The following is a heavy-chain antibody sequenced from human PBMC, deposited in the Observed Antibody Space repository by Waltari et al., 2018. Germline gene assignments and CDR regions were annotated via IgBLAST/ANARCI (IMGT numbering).Heavy chain of an antibody. CDR3: ARDKSTKQLVRKRHDAFDI. CDR1: GGSISSYY. V-gene: IGHV4-59*01. D-gene: IGHD6-13*01. CDR2: IYYSGST. Sequence: QVQLQESGPGLVKPSETLSLNCTVSGGSISSYYWSWIGQPPGQGLEWIGYIYYSGSTNYNPSLKSRVTISVDTSKNQFSLKLSSVTAADTAVYYCARDKSTKQLVRKRHDAFDILGQGTIVTVSS. J-gene: IGHJ3*02.